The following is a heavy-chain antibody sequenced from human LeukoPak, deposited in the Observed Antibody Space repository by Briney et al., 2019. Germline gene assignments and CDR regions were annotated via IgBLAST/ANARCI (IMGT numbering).Heavy chain of an antibody. CDR3: AKDTIVVPAAGAFDI. J-gene: IGHJ3*02. V-gene: IGHV3-23*01. Sequence: GGSLRLSCAASGFTFRSNAMSWVRQAPGKGLEWVAAISGSGGSTYYADSVKGRFTVSRDNSKNTLYLQMNSLRAEDTAVYYCAKDTIVVPAAGAFDIWGQGTMVTVSS. D-gene: IGHD2-2*01. CDR2: ISGSGGST. CDR1: GFTFRSNA.